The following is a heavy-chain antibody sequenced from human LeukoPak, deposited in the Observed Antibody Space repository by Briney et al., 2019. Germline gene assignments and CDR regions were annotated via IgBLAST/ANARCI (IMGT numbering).Heavy chain of an antibody. CDR1: GFTFSSYA. Sequence: GRSLRLSCAASGFTFSSYAMHWVRQAPGKGLEWVSGISGSGGTTYYADSVKGRFTISRDNSKKTLYLQMNSLRVEDTAVYYCAKDPGYTSGWYNDYWGQGTLVTVSS. V-gene: IGHV3-23*01. J-gene: IGHJ4*02. D-gene: IGHD6-19*01. CDR3: AKDPGYTSGWYNDY. CDR2: ISGSGGTT.